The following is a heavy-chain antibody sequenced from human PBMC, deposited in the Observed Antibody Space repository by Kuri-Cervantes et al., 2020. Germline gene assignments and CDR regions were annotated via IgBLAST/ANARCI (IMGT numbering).Heavy chain of an antibody. V-gene: IGHV3-7*01. CDR3: LRDYGGV. J-gene: IGHJ6*02. CDR2: IKPDGSEK. Sequence: ETLSLTCIASGFMFSSYWMSWVRQAPGKGLECVANIKPDGSEKNYVDSVKGRFTISRDNGKNTLYLQMNSLRAEETAVYYCLRDYGGVWGQGTTVTVSS. CDR1: GFMFSSYW. D-gene: IGHD3-16*01.